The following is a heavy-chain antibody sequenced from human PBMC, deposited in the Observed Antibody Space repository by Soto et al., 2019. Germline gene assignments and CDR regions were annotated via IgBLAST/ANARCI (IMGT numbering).Heavy chain of an antibody. Sequence: LRLSCAASGFTFTDYAMSWVRQAPGKGLEWVSAISSSSRSTYDADSVKGRFTTSRDNSKNTLYLQMNSLRAEDTAVYYCASIFNWRSFNYWGQGTLVTVSS. CDR3: ASIFNWRSFNY. CDR1: GFTFTDYA. J-gene: IGHJ4*02. CDR2: ISSSSRST. D-gene: IGHD1-1*01. V-gene: IGHV3-23*01.